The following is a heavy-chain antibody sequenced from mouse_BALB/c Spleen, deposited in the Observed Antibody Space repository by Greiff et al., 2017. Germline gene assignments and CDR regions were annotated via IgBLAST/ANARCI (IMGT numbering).Heavy chain of an antibody. J-gene: IGHJ2*01. D-gene: IGHD2-1*01. V-gene: IGHV5-6-3*01. Sequence: EVQLVESGGGLVQPGGSLKLSCAASGFTFSSYGMSWVRQTPDKRLELVATINSNGGSTYYPDSVKGRFTISRDNAKNTLYLQMSSLKSEDTAMYYCARDRGYGNPYYFDYWGQGTTLTVSS. CDR2: INSNGGST. CDR1: GFTFSSYG. CDR3: ARDRGYGNPYYFDY.